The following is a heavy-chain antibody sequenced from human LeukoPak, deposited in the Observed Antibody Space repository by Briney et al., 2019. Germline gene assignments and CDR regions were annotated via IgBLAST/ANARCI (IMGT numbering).Heavy chain of an antibody. CDR3: AKASRYCSGGNCYSHYFDY. CDR2: IRYDGNNK. Sequence: GGSLRLSCAASGFTFSSYGMHWVRQAPGKGLEWVAFIRYDGNNKYYADSVKGRFTISRDNSKNTLSLQMNSLRAEDTAVYYCAKASRYCSGGNCYSHYFDYWGQGTLVTVPS. V-gene: IGHV3-30*02. D-gene: IGHD2-15*01. J-gene: IGHJ4*02. CDR1: GFTFSSYG.